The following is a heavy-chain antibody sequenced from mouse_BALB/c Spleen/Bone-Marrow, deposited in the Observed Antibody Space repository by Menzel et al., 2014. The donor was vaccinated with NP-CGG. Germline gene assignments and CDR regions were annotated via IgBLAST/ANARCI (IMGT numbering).Heavy chain of an antibody. D-gene: IGHD2-1*01. J-gene: IGHJ4*01. Sequence: EVHLVESGGGLVQPGGSRKLSCAASGFTFSDYGMAWVRQAPGKGPEWVAFISNLAYSIYYADTVTGRFTISRENAKNTLCLEMSSLRSEDTAMYYCATIYYGNSYAMDYWGQGTSVTVSS. CDR2: ISNLAYSI. CDR3: ATIYYGNSYAMDY. V-gene: IGHV5-15*02. CDR1: GFTFSDYG.